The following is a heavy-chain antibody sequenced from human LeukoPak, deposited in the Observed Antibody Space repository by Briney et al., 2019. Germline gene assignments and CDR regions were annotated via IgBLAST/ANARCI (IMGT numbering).Heavy chain of an antibody. Sequence: GASVKVSCKASGYTFTSYDISWVRQATGQGLEWMGWMNPNSGNTGYAQKFQGRVTMTRNTSISTAYMELSSLRSEDTAVYYCARGYCSSTSCFFDPWGQATLVTVSS. D-gene: IGHD2-2*01. J-gene: IGHJ5*02. CDR3: ARGYCSSTSCFFDP. CDR2: MNPNSGNT. V-gene: IGHV1-8*01. CDR1: GYTFTSYD.